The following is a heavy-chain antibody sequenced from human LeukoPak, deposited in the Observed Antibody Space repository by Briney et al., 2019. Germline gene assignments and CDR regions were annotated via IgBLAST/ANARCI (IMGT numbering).Heavy chain of an antibody. CDR1: GFTFSSYW. CDR3: AKDQPVLWFGELGY. Sequence: PGGSLRLSCAASGFTFSSYWMTWVCQAPGKGLEWVSAISGSGGSTYYADSVKGRFTISRDNSKNTLYLQMNSLRAEDTAVYYCAKDQPVLWFGELGYWGQGTLVTVSS. CDR2: ISGSGGST. D-gene: IGHD3-10*01. J-gene: IGHJ4*02. V-gene: IGHV3-23*01.